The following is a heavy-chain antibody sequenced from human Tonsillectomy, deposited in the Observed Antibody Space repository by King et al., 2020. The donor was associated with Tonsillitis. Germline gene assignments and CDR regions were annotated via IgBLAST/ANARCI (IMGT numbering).Heavy chain of an antibody. CDR3: ARDPLGFYDSSGYIDY. Sequence: QLVQSGAEVKKPGASVKVSCKASGYTFTSYGISWVRQAPGQGLEWMGWISGYNGNTNYALKVQGRVTMTTDTSTSTAYMELRSQRSDDTAVYYCARDPLGFYDSSGYIDYWGQGTLVTVSS. CDR2: ISGYNGNT. J-gene: IGHJ4*02. CDR1: GYTFTSYG. V-gene: IGHV1-18*01. D-gene: IGHD3-22*01.